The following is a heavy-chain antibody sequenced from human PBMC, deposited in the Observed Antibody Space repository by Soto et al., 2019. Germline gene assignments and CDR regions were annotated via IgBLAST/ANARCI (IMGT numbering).Heavy chain of an antibody. Sequence: GGSLRLSCAASGFTFSSYAMSWVRQAPGKGLEWVSAISGSGGSTYYADSVKGRFSISRDNSKNTLYLQMNSLRAEDTAVYYCEKDFHTGSGGSYHSDYWGQGTLVTVSS. CDR3: EKDFHTGSGGSYHSDY. CDR2: ISGSGGST. CDR1: GFTFSSYA. D-gene: IGHD2-15*01. V-gene: IGHV3-23*01. J-gene: IGHJ4*02.